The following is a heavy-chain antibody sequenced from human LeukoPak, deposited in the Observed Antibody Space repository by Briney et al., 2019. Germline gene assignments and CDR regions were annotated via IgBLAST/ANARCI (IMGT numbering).Heavy chain of an antibody. Sequence: GGSLRLSCAASGFTFSSYAMHWVRRAPGKGLEWVAVISYDGSNKYYADSVKGRFTISRDNSKNTLYLQMNSLGVEDTAVYYCAKDLGRKDIWGNYRWSAPDSWGQGTLVTVSS. CDR3: AKDLGRKDIWGNYRWSAPDS. CDR2: ISYDGSNK. D-gene: IGHD3-16*02. V-gene: IGHV3-30*04. J-gene: IGHJ4*02. CDR1: GFTFSSYA.